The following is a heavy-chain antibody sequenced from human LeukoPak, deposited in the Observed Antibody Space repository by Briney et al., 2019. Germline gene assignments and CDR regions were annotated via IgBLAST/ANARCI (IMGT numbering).Heavy chain of an antibody. V-gene: IGHV3-7*04. Sequence: GGSLSLSCAASGFTFSIYWMTLVRQAPGKGLEWVANIKHDGSEKYYVDSVKGRFTISRDNAKNSLYLQMNSLRAEDAAVYYCARYGSIVAAGTFDYWGQGTLVTVSS. CDR2: IKHDGSEK. J-gene: IGHJ4*02. D-gene: IGHD6-13*01. CDR1: GFTFSIYW. CDR3: ARYGSIVAAGTFDY.